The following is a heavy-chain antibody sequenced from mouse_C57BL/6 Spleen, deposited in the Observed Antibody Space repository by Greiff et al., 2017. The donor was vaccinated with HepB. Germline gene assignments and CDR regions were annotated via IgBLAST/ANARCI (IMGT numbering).Heavy chain of an antibody. J-gene: IGHJ2*01. V-gene: IGHV5-4*01. Sequence: DVMLVESGGGLVKPGGSLKLSCAASGFTFSSYAMSWVRQTPEKRLEWVATISDGGSYTYYPDNVKGRFTISRDNAKNNLYLQMSHLKSEDTAMYYCAREGVYGFDYWGQGTTLTVSS. D-gene: IGHD1-1*02. CDR1: GFTFSSYA. CDR3: AREGVYGFDY. CDR2: ISDGGSYT.